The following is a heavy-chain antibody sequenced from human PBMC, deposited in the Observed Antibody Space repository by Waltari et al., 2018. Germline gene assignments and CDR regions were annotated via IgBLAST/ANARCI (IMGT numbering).Heavy chain of an antibody. CDR2: IIPIFGTA. CDR1: GGTFSSYA. Sequence: QVQLVQSGAEVKKPGSSVKVSCKASGGTFSSYAISWVRQAPGQGLEWMGGIIPIFGTANYAQKCQGRGTITADEATSTAYMELSSLRSEDTAVYYCAREVSQDLRCLEWLPSNYGMDVWGQGTTVTVSS. V-gene: IGHV1-69*01. J-gene: IGHJ6*02. CDR3: AREVSQDLRCLEWLPSNYGMDV. D-gene: IGHD3-3*01.